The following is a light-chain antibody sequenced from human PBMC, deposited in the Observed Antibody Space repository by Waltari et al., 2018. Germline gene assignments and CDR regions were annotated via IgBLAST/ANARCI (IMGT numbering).Light chain of an antibody. J-gene: IGLJ2*01. CDR2: EVK. Sequence: QAALTQPRSVSGSPGQSVTISCTGTSSDIGGYKYVSWYQQHPGTAPKLMIYEVKEWPSGVSERLSGSKSGNTASLTIAGLQAEDEADYYCASYAGSNTWVFGGGTRLTVL. V-gene: IGLV2-11*01. CDR1: SSDIGGYKY. CDR3: ASYAGSNTWV.